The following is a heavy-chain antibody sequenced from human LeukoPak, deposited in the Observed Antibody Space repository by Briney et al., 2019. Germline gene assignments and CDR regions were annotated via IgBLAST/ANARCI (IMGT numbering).Heavy chain of an antibody. CDR1: GYTFTSYG. CDR2: ISAYNGNT. Sequence: ASVKVSCKASGYTFTSYGISWVRRAPGQGLEWMGWISAYNGNTNYAQKLQGRVTMTTDTSTSTAYMELRSLRSDDTAMYYCARNPLGGDDYDSRGYRFDYWGQGTLVTVSS. J-gene: IGHJ4*02. D-gene: IGHD3-22*01. V-gene: IGHV1-18*01. CDR3: ARNPLGGDDYDSRGYRFDY.